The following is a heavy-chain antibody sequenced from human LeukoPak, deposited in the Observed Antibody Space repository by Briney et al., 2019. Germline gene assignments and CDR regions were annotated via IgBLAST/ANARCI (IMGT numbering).Heavy chain of an antibody. CDR3: ARGGNNYVDY. Sequence: ASVKVSCKASGYTFTSYGISWVRQAPGQGLEWMGWISPYNGETNYAQKLQGRVTMTADTSTSTAYMELRSLTSDDTAMYYCARGGNNYVDYWGQGTLVTVSS. CDR2: ISPYNGET. CDR1: GYTFTSYG. J-gene: IGHJ4*02. D-gene: IGHD5-24*01. V-gene: IGHV1-18*01.